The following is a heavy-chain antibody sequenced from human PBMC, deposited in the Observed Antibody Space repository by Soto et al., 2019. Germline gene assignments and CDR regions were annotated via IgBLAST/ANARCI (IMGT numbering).Heavy chain of an antibody. Sequence: GGSLRLSCAASGFTSGFIFSSYSMNWVRQAPGRGLEWVASISSSGSYIFNADSMKGRFTISRDNAKNSLYLQMNSLRAEDTAVYYCARGDWFDPWGQGTLVTVSS. CDR2: ISSSGSYI. CDR3: ARGDWFDP. J-gene: IGHJ5*02. V-gene: IGHV3-21*01. CDR1: GFIFSSYS.